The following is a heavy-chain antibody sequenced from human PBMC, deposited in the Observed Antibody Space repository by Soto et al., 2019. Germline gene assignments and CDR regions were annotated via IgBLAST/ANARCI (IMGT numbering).Heavy chain of an antibody. Sequence: QVQLVQSGAEVKKPGSSVKVSCKASGGTFSSYAISWVRQAPGQGLEWMGGIIPIFGTANYAQKFQGRVTITADESTSTDYMELSSLRSEDTAVYCCARVIARHYYDSRKVLSGMDVWGQGTTDTVSS. CDR2: IIPIFGTA. CDR1: GGTFSSYA. V-gene: IGHV1-69*01. D-gene: IGHD3-22*01. CDR3: ARVIARHYYDSRKVLSGMDV. J-gene: IGHJ6*02.